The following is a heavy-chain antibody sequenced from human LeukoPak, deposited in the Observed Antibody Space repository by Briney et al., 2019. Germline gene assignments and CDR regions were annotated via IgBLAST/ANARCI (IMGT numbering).Heavy chain of an antibody. CDR3: AKWARYCTNGVCYYFDY. CDR2: ISGGGVST. D-gene: IGHD2-8*01. CDR1: GFTFSSYA. Sequence: HPGGSLRLSCAASGFTFSSYAMSWVRQTPGKGLEWVSVISGGGVSTYYADSVKGRFTISRDNSKNTLYLQMNSLRAEDTAVYYCAKWARYCTNGVCYYFDYWGQGTLVTVSS. V-gene: IGHV3-23*01. J-gene: IGHJ4*02.